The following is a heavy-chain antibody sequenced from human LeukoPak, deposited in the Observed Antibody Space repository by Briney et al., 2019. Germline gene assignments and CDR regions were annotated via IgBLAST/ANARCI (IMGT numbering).Heavy chain of an antibody. D-gene: IGHD6-19*01. J-gene: IGHJ4*02. Sequence: GGSLRLSCAASGFTFSSYAMSWVRQAPGKGLEWVSAISGSGGSTYYADSVKGRFTISRDNSKNTLYLQMNSLKTEDTAVYYCTRDRGWSFDYWGQGTLVTVSS. CDR1: GFTFSSYA. V-gene: IGHV3-23*01. CDR3: TRDRGWSFDY. CDR2: ISGSGGST.